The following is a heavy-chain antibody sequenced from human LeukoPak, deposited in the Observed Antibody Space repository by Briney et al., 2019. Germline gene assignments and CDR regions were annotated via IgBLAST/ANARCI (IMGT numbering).Heavy chain of an antibody. CDR3: ARASVVVSRYYYYYGMDV. Sequence: GASVKVSFKSSVGTFSIYAISWVRQAPGQGLEWMGGIIPIFGTANYAQKFQGRVTITADESTSTAYMELSSLRSEDTAVYYCARASVVVSRYYYYYGMDVWGQGTTVTVSS. CDR2: IIPIFGTA. CDR1: VGTFSIYA. J-gene: IGHJ6*02. D-gene: IGHD3-22*01. V-gene: IGHV1-69*01.